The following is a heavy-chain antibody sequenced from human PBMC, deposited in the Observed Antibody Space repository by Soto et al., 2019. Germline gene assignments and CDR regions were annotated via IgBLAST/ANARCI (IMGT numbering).Heavy chain of an antibody. V-gene: IGHV4-59*01. J-gene: IGHJ6*02. CDR3: ARGPGIAVAGVNYYYGMDV. D-gene: IGHD6-19*01. Sequence: SETLSLTCTVSGGSISSYYWSWIRQPPGKGLEWIGYIYYSGSTNYNPSLKSRVTISVDTSKNQFSLKLSSVTAADTAVYYCARGPGIAVAGVNYYYGMDVWGQGTTVTV. CDR1: GGSISSYY. CDR2: IYYSGST.